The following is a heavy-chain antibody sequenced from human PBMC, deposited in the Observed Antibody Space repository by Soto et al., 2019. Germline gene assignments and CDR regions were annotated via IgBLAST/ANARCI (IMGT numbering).Heavy chain of an antibody. J-gene: IGHJ5*02. CDR1: GCSISSSNW. D-gene: IGHD2-15*01. Sequence: PSETLSLTCAFSGCSISSSNWWIWVRQPPGKGLEWIGEIYHSGSTNYNPSLKSRVTISVDTSKNQFSLKLSSVTAADTAVYYCARDVAYCSGGSCYPAWFDPWGQGTLVTVSS. CDR2: IYHSGST. V-gene: IGHV4-4*02. CDR3: ARDVAYCSGGSCYPAWFDP.